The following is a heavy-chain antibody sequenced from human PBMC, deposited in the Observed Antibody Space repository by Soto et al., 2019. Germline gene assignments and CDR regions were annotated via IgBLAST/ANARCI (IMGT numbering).Heavy chain of an antibody. D-gene: IGHD2-15*01. CDR2: IYDDGSA. J-gene: IGHJ5*02. CDR3: ARDKYCSGGSCRKNWSDP. Sequence: NPSETLSLTCTVSGGSISSSYWSWIRQPPGKGLEWLAYIYDDGSANYNPSLKSRATISLDMSKNQFSLKLTSVTAADTAVYYCARDKYCSGGSCRKNWSDPWGQGTLVTVSS. V-gene: IGHV4-59*01. CDR1: GGSISSSY.